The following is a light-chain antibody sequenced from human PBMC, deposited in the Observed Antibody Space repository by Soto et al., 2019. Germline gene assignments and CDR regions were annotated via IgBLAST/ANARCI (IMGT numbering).Light chain of an antibody. Sequence: DIQMTQSPSSLSASVGDRVTITCRASQGINNYLAWFQQKPGKAPKSLIYAASNLQSGVPSKFSGSGSGTDFTLTISSLQPEDFAIYYCQQYDTYPITFGQGTRLEIK. CDR1: QGINNY. J-gene: IGKJ5*01. CDR3: QQYDTYPIT. V-gene: IGKV1-16*02. CDR2: AAS.